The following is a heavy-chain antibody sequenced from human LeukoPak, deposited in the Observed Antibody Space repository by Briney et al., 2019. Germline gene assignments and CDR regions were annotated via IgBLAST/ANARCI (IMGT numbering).Heavy chain of an antibody. V-gene: IGHV4-4*07. CDR3: ATYSSASDAFDI. Sequence: GHIYTIGNTNYNSHPSLKSRVNMSIDTSKNQFSLKLSSVAAADTAFYYCATYSSASDAFDIWGQGTKVTVSS. CDR2: IYTIGNT. D-gene: IGHD6-19*01. J-gene: IGHJ3*02.